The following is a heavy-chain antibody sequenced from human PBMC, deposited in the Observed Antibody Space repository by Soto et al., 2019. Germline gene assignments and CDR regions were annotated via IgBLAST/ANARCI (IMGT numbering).Heavy chain of an antibody. V-gene: IGHV3-23*01. CDR2: ITGSGGST. D-gene: IGHD3-10*01. CDR3: AKDSGSGSYYNSDAFDV. CDR1: GFTFSSYT. Sequence: EVQLLESGGGLVQPGGSLRLSCAASGFTFSSYTMSWVRQAPGQGLQWVSTITGSGGSTSYADSVKGRLTISRDNSKNTLYLQMNSLRAEDTAVYYCAKDSGSGSYYNSDAFDVWGQGTVVTVSS. J-gene: IGHJ3*01.